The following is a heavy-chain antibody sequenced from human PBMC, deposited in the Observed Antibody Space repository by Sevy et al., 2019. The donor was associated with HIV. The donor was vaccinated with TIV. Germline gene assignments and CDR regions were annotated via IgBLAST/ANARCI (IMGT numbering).Heavy chain of an antibody. CDR3: ARGSQYYYYYAMDV. V-gene: IGHV4-59*01. J-gene: IGHJ6*02. CDR1: GDSISSSY. Sequence: SETLSLTCTVSGDSISSSYWSWIRQPPGKGLEWIGYIYYSGITNYNPSLKSRVTISRDMSKNQFSLKLSSVTAADTAVYYCARGSQYYYYYAMDVWGQGTTVTVSS. CDR2: IYYSGIT.